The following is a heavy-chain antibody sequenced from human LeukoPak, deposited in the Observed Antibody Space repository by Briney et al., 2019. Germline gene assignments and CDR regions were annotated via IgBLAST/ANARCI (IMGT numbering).Heavy chain of an antibody. V-gene: IGHV2-70*11. CDR1: GFSLRSTGVC. CDR2: IDWDDDK. J-gene: IGHJ4*02. Sequence: ESGPALVKPTQTLTLTCTFSGFSLRSTGVCVTWIRQPPGKALEWLARIDWDDDKYYRPSLETRLSISKDTSINQVVLTMTNMEPEDTATYYCARIVSIRSGTYFEDSWGQGTLVTVSS. D-gene: IGHD1-26*01. CDR3: ARIVSIRSGTYFEDS.